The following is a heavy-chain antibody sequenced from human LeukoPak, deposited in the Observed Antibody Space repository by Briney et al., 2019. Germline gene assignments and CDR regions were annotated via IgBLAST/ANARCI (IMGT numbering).Heavy chain of an antibody. V-gene: IGHV3-23*01. D-gene: IGHD6-19*01. CDR1: GFTFSNYA. Sequence: VQPGGSLRLSCAASGFTFSNYAMRWVRQAPGTGLEWVSGISGSGDSTYYADSVKGRFTISRDNSKNTLYLQMNSLRAEDTAVYYCARRSGIAVAGAFDYWGQGTLVTVSS. J-gene: IGHJ4*02. CDR3: ARRSGIAVAGAFDY. CDR2: ISGSGDST.